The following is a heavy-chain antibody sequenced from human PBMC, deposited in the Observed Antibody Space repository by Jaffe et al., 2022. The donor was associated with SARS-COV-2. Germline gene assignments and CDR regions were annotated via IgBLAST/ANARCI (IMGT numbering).Heavy chain of an antibody. CDR2: IKSKTDGGTT. V-gene: IGHV3-15*01. CDR3: TADLPGGSRAIDY. D-gene: IGHD1-26*01. CDR1: GFTFSNAW. Sequence: EVQLVESGGGLVNPGGSLRLSCAASGFTFSNAWMRWVRQAPGKGLEWVGRIKSKTDGGTTDYAAPVKGRFTVSRDDSKNTLYLQMNSLKTEDTAMYYCTADLPGGSRAIDYWGQGTLVTVSS. J-gene: IGHJ4*02.